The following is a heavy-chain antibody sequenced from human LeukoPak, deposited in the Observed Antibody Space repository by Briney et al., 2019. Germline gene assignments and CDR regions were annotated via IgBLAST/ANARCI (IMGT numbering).Heavy chain of an antibody. CDR1: GFTFSNYP. Sequence: GGSLKLSCAASGFTFSNYPMSWVRQAPGKGLEWVSTITDRGGITYYADSVKGHFTISRDNSKNTLYLQMNSLRAEDTAVYYCAKILPMNENFDYWGQGTLVAVSS. D-gene: IGHD1-1*01. J-gene: IGHJ4*02. V-gene: IGHV3-23*01. CDR2: ITDRGGIT. CDR3: AKILPMNENFDY.